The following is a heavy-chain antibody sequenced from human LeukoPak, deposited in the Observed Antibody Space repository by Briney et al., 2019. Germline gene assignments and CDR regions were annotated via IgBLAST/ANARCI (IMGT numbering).Heavy chain of an antibody. CDR1: GFTFSSFV. Sequence: GGSLRLSCAASGFTFSSFVMSWVRQAPGMGPEWVSAISGSGDSTYYADSVKGRFTISRDNSKKTLHLQMNSLRAEDTAVYYCAKGGRDTGGNWFDPWGQGTLVTVSS. CDR3: AKGGRDTGGNWFDP. D-gene: IGHD2-8*02. CDR2: ISGSGDST. V-gene: IGHV3-23*01. J-gene: IGHJ5*02.